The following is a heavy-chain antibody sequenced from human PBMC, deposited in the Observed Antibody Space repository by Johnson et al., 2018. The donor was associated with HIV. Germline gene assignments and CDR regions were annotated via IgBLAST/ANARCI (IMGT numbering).Heavy chain of an antibody. D-gene: IGHD3-22*01. Sequence: VYLVESGGGLVQPGGSLRLSCAASGFTFSSYAMSWVRQAPGKGLEWVSAISGSGGSTYYADSVKGRFTISRDNSKNTLYLQMNSLRAEDTAVYYCAKDLYYDSSGYPDTFDIWGQGTMVIVSS. CDR2: ISGSGGST. J-gene: IGHJ3*02. CDR1: GFTFSSYA. V-gene: IGHV3-23*04. CDR3: AKDLYYDSSGYPDTFDI.